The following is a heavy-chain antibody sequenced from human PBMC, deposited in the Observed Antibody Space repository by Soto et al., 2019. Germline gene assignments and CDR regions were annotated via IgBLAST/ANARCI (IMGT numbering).Heavy chain of an antibody. CDR1: GGSFSGYY. Sequence: SETLSLTCAVYGGSFSGYYWSWIRQPPGKGLEWIGEINHSGSTNYNPSLKSRVTISVDTSKNQFSLKLSSVTAADTAVYYCARGRGVYCSGGSCKSRNWFDPWGQGTLVT. J-gene: IGHJ5*02. CDR2: INHSGST. D-gene: IGHD2-15*01. CDR3: ARGRGVYCSGGSCKSRNWFDP. V-gene: IGHV4-34*01.